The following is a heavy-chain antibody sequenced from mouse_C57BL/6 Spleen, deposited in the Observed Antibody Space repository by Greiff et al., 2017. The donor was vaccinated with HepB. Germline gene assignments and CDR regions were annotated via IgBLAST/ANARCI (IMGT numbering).Heavy chain of an antibody. CDR2: IYPGSGST. CDR3: ARKESYYAMDY. J-gene: IGHJ4*01. Sequence: QVHVKQPGAELVKPGASVKMSCKASGYTFTSYWITWVKQRPGQGLEWIGDIYPGSGSTNYNEKFKSKATLTVDTSSSTAYMQLSSLTSEDSAVYYCARKESYYAMDYWGQGTSVTVSS. V-gene: IGHV1-55*01. CDR1: GYTFTSYW.